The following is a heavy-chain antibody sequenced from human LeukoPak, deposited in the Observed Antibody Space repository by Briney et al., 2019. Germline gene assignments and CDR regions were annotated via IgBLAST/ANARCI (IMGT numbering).Heavy chain of an antibody. Sequence: GGSLRLSCATSGFPFSAYDMHWVRQAPGKGLEWVSAFGSAGDTYYPGAVKGRFTISRDNAKNSLYLQMNSLRAEDTAVYYCARGVLGFDYWGQGTLVTVSS. D-gene: IGHD3-16*01. CDR2: FGSAGDT. CDR1: GFPFSAYD. V-gene: IGHV3-13*01. J-gene: IGHJ4*02. CDR3: ARGVLGFDY.